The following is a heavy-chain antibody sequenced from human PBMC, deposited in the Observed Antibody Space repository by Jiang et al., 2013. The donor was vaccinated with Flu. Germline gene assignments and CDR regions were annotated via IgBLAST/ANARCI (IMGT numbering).Heavy chain of an antibody. CDR1: GGSLNNYY. D-gene: IGHD1-26*01. V-gene: IGHV4-59*01. J-gene: IGHJ6*03. Sequence: GPGLVKPSETLTLTCTVSGGSLNNYYWTWIRQPPGGGLEWIGYVFFSGSTTYNPSLESRVTISLDTSSNQFSLKLTSVTAADTAVYYCARRSRGSGYYFFMDVWGKGPRSPSP. CDR3: ARRSRGSGYYFFMDV. CDR2: VFFSGST.